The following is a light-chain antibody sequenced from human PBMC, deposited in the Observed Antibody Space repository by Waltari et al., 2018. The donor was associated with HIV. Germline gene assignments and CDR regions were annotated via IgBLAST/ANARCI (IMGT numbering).Light chain of an antibody. V-gene: IGKV2-28*01. CDR3: MQVMYRPHT. CDR2: LGS. CDR1: QSLLHKDGNKY. Sequence: DILMTQSPLSLPVTPGQSASISCRSSQSLLHKDGNKYLVWFQQRPGQSPNLLIYLGSNRDSGVPDKFSGSGSAIEFTLKISRVQAEDVGIYYCMQVMYRPHTLGQGTKLEIK. J-gene: IGKJ2*01.